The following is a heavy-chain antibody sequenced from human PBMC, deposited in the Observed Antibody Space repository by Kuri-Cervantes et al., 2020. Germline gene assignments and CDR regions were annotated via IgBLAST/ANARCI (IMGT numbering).Heavy chain of an antibody. CDR1: GFTFSSYG. CDR3: ARFTYYYDSSGSRFDY. D-gene: IGHD3-22*01. CDR2: IWYDGSNK. J-gene: IGHJ4*02. Sequence: GGSLRLSCAASGFTFSSYGMHWVRQAPGKGLEWVAVIWYDGSNKYYADSVKGRFTISRDNAKNSLYLQMNSLRAEDTAVYYCARFTYYYDSSGSRFDYWGQGTLVTVSS. V-gene: IGHV3-33*01.